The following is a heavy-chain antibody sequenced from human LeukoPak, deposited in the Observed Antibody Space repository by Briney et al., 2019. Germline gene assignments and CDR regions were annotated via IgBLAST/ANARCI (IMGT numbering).Heavy chain of an antibody. V-gene: IGHV4-34*01. Sequence: SETLSLTCAVYGGSFSGYYWSWIRQPPGKGLEWIGEINHSGSTNCNPSLKSRVTISVDTSKNQFSLKLSSVTAADTAVYYCARGRRLRGYSYGYGYWGQGTLVTVSS. CDR2: INHSGST. CDR3: ARGRRLRGYSYGYGY. CDR1: GGSFSGYY. J-gene: IGHJ4*02. D-gene: IGHD5-18*01.